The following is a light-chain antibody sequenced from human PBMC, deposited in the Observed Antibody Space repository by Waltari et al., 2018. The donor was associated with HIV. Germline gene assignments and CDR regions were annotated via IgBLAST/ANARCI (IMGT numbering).Light chain of an antibody. V-gene: IGLV2-14*01. CDR3: SYTGTNSLH. Sequence: QSALTQPASVSGSPGQSITISCTGASSDVGCYDCISWYQQHPGKAPRLIIYEVTNRPSVFSNRFFGSKSANTASLTISGLQADDEADYYCSYTGTNSLHFGGGTKVTVL. CDR1: SSDVGCYDC. J-gene: IGLJ2*01. CDR2: EVT.